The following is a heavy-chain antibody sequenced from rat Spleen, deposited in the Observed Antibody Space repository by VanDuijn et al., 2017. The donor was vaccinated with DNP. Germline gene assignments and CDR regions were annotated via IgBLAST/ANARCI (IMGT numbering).Heavy chain of an antibody. CDR1: GFTFSDYY. CDR2: ISYDGST. V-gene: IGHV5-20*01. J-gene: IGHJ2*01. D-gene: IGHD1-7*01. CDR3: ATPSSYYGDY. Sequence: EVQLVESGGGLVQPGRSLKLSCAASGFTFSDYYMAWVRQAPTKGLAWVAYISYDGSTYYPDSVKGRFTISRDSAKTTLYLQMDSLRSEDTATYYCATPSSYYGDYWGQGVMVTVSS.